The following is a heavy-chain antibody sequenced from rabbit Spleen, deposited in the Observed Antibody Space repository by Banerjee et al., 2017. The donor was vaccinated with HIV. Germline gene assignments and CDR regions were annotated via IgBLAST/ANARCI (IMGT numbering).Heavy chain of an antibody. Sequence: QSLEESGGGLVQPEGSLTLTYTASGVSFSSSSYMCWVRQAPGKGLEWIGCIYVGSIGSTYFASWAKGRFTISKTSATTVTLQMTSLTAADTATYFCARDPGSSYYYAMDLWGQGTLVTVS. D-gene: IGHD8-1*01. CDR2: IYVGSIGST. V-gene: IGHV1S40*01. CDR3: ARDPGSSYYYAMDL. J-gene: IGHJ6*01. CDR1: GVSFSSSSY.